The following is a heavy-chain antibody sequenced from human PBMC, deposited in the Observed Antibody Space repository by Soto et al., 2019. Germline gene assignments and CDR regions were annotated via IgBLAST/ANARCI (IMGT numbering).Heavy chain of an antibody. CDR2: IIPIFGTA. J-gene: IGHJ6*02. CDR3: ARGSIAVASILIYYCGMDV. CDR1: GGTFSSYA. V-gene: IGHV1-69*01. D-gene: IGHD6-6*01. Sequence: QVQLVQSGAEVKKPGSSVKVSCKASGGTFSSYAISWVRQAPGQGLEWMGGIIPIFGTANYAQKFQGRVTITADESTSTAYRELSSLRSEDTAVYYCARGSIAVASILIYYCGMDVWGQGTTVTVSS.